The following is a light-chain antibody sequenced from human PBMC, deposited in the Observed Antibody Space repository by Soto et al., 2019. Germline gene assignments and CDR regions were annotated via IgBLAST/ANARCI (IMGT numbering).Light chain of an antibody. CDR3: MQGTHWPIT. J-gene: IGKJ5*01. CDR1: QSLVHSDGIAY. Sequence: DVVMTQSPLSLPVTLGQPASISCRSNQSLVHSDGIAYFSWFQQRPGRSQRRLTYKVSNRDSGVPARFTSSGSGTDFALKISTVEAEDVGVYYCMQGTHWPITFGQGTRLGL. V-gene: IGKV2-30*02. CDR2: KVS.